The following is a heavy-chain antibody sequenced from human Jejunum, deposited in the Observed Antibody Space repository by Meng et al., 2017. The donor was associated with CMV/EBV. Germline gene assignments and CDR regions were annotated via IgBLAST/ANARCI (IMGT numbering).Heavy chain of an antibody. D-gene: IGHD5-18*01. CDR3: AKSLVDTAMDLDE. CDR2: IDSSDRT. V-gene: IGHV3-23*01. Sequence: ASGFTFSSFAMTWVRQAPGKGLEWVSTIDSSDRTYYADSVRGRFTLSRDNSMNTLHLQMNSLRAEDTAVYYCAKSLVDTAMDLDEWSQETLVTVSS. J-gene: IGHJ4*02. CDR1: GFTFSSFA.